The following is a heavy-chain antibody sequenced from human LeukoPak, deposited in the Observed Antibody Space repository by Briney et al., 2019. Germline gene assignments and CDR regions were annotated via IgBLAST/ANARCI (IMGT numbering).Heavy chain of an antibody. V-gene: IGHV1-8*03. Sequence: GASVEVSCKASGYTFTSYDINWVRQATGQGLEWMGWMNPNSGNTGYAQKFQGRVTITRNTSISTAYMELSSLRSEDTAVYYCARGPTDYYMDVWGTGTTVTVSS. CDR2: MNPNSGNT. J-gene: IGHJ6*03. CDR1: GYTFTSYD. CDR3: ARGPTDYYMDV.